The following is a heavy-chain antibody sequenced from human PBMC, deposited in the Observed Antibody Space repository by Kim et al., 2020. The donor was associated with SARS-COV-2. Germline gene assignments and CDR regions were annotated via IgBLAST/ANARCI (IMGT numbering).Heavy chain of an antibody. J-gene: IGHJ4*02. Sequence: SETLSLTCTVSGGSVSSGSYYWSWIRQPPGKGLEWIGYIYYSGSTNYNPSLKSRVTISVDTSKNQFSLKLSSVTAADTAVYYCARAIPYFDYWGQGTLVTVSS. CDR1: GGSVSSGSYY. V-gene: IGHV4-61*01. CDR3: ARAIPYFDY. CDR2: IYYSGST.